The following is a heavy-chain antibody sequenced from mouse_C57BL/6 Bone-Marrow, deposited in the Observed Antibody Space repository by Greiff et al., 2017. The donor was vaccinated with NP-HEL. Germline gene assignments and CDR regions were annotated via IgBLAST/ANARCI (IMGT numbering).Heavy chain of an antibody. J-gene: IGHJ3*01. Sequence: LVEPGASVKISCKASGYAFSSSWMNWVKQRPGKGLEWIGRIYPGDGDTNDNGKFKGKATLTADKSSSTAYMQLSSRTSEDSAVYFCARRYRAWFAYWGQGTLVTVSA. V-gene: IGHV1-82*01. CDR2: IYPGDGDT. CDR3: ARRYRAWFAY. D-gene: IGHD1-1*01. CDR1: GYAFSSSW.